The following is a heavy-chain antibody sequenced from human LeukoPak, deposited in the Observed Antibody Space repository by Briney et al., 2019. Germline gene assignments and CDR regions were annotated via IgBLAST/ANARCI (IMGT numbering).Heavy chain of an antibody. CDR3: ARSVAGRTSSPIDY. J-gene: IGHJ4*02. D-gene: IGHD6-19*01. CDR1: GFTFSSYG. V-gene: IGHV3-33*01. Sequence: GGSLRLSCAASGFTFSSYGMHWVRQAPGKGLEWVAVIWYDGSNKYYADSVKGRFTISRDNSKNTLYLQMNSLRAEDTAVYYCARSVAGRTSSPIDYWGQGTLVTVSS. CDR2: IWYDGSNK.